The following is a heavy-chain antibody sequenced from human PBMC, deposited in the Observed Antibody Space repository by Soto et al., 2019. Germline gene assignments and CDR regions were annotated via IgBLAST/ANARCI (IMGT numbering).Heavy chain of an antibody. V-gene: IGHV4-34*01. CDR1: GGSFSGYY. J-gene: IGHJ4*02. Sequence: QVQLQQWGAGLLKPSETLSLTCAVYGGSFSGYYWSWIRQPPGKGLESIGEINHSGSTNYNPSLKSRVTISVDTSKNQFSLKLSSVTAADTAVYYCARAWRRYYDSSGYFSYWGQGTLVTVSS. CDR2: INHSGST. D-gene: IGHD3-22*01. CDR3: ARAWRRYYDSSGYFSY.